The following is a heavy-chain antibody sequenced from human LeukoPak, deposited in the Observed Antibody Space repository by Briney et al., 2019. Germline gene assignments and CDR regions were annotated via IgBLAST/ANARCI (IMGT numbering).Heavy chain of an antibody. D-gene: IGHD5-24*01. CDR1: GFTFSSYG. V-gene: IGHV3-7*01. Sequence: PGGTLRLSCAASGFTFSSYGMSWVRQAPGKGLEWVANIKQDGSEKYYVDSVKGRFTISRDNANNSLYLQMNSLRAEDTAVYYCAKDDRWLQFCCWGQGTLVTVSA. J-gene: IGHJ4*02. CDR3: AKDDRWLQFCC. CDR2: IKQDGSEK.